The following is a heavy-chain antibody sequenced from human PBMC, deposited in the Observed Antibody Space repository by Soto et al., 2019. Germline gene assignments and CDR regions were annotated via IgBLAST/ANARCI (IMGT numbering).Heavy chain of an antibody. CDR2: ISSSSTI. D-gene: IGHD3-9*01. Sequence: GGSLRLSCAASGFTFSSYSMNWVRQAPGKGLEWVSYISSSSTIYYADSVKGRFTISRDNAKNSLYLQMNSLRAEDTAVYYCARSHLRYFDWYPNFDYWGQGTLVTVSS. V-gene: IGHV3-48*01. CDR1: GFTFSSYS. CDR3: ARSHLRYFDWYPNFDY. J-gene: IGHJ4*02.